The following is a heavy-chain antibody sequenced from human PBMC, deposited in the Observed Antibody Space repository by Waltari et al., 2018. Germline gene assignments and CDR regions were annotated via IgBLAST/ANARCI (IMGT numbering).Heavy chain of an antibody. V-gene: IGHV3-21*01. CDR1: GFTFSSYS. Sequence: EVQLVESGGGLVKPGGSLRLSCAASGFTFSSYSMNWVRQAPGKWLGWVSSISRSSSYISYADSVNGRFTISRDNAKNSLYLQMNSLRAEDTAVYYCAREGVAVSAFDIWGQGTMVTVSS. CDR2: ISRSSSYI. J-gene: IGHJ3*02. D-gene: IGHD6-19*01. CDR3: AREGVAVSAFDI.